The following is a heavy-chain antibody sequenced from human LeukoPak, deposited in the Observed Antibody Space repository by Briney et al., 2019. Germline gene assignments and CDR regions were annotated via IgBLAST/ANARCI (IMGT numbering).Heavy chain of an antibody. CDR2: ISGSGGST. CDR1: GFTFSSYA. V-gene: IGHV3-23*01. J-gene: IGHJ4*02. Sequence: GGSLRLSCAASGFTFSSYAMSWVRQAPGKGLEWVSGISGSGGSTSYADSVKGRFTISRDNSKNTLYLQMNSLRAEDTAVYYCAIAHYDSSGIFDYWGQGTLVTVSS. D-gene: IGHD3-22*01. CDR3: AIAHYDSSGIFDY.